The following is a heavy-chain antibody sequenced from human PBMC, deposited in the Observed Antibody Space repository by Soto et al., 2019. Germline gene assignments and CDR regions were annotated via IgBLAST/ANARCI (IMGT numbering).Heavy chain of an antibody. CDR1: GFTCSNYG. Sequence: VGSLRLSCAAAGFTCSNYGMHWFRQAPGKGLEWVAVIWYDGNNKYYADSVKGRFTISRDNSNNTLYVQMTSLRAEDTAVYYCARGLHSLFDYWGQGTLVTVSS. CDR2: IWYDGNNK. V-gene: IGHV3-33*01. J-gene: IGHJ4*02. D-gene: IGHD2-21*01. CDR3: ARGLHSLFDY.